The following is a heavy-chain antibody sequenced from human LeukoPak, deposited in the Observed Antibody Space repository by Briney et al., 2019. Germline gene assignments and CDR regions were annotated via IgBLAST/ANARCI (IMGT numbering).Heavy chain of an antibody. Sequence: SETLSLTCAVSQMSMSVYYWGWIRQPAAQGLEWICHIYVSGRTNYNPSFKSRVSMSIDTVKKQFSLNLTSVGAAESGVYFSARDRGELTPAKGWFDSWGQGTLVTVSS. CDR3: ARDRGELTPAKGWFDS. J-gene: IGHJ5*01. D-gene: IGHD1-7*01. V-gene: IGHV4-4*07. CDR1: QMSMSVYY. CDR2: IYVSGRT.